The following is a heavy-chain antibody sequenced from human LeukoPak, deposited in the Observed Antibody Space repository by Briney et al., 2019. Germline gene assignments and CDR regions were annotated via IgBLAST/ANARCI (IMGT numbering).Heavy chain of an antibody. V-gene: IGHV2-5*02. D-gene: IGHD3-3*01. J-gene: IGHJ4*02. CDR1: GFSLSTSGVG. CDR2: IYWDDDK. CDR3: ARTARSYYDFWSGYPYYFDY. Sequence: SGPTLVKPTQTLTLTCTFSGFSLSTSGVGVGWIRQPPGKALEWLALIYWDDDKRYSPSLKSRLTITKDTSKNQVVLTMTNMDPVDTATYYCARTARSYYDFWSGYPYYFDYWGQGTLVTVSS.